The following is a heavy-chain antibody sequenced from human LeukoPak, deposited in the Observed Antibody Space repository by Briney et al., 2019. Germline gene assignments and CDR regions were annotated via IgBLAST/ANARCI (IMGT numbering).Heavy chain of an antibody. Sequence: PSETLSLTCTVSGGSISSYYWSWIRQPAGKGLERIGRIYTSGSTNYNPSLKSRVTMSVDTSKNQFSLKLSSVTAADTAVYYCARAPVCGGDCYSDYWGQGTLVTVSS. CDR2: IYTSGST. J-gene: IGHJ4*02. D-gene: IGHD2-21*01. CDR3: ARAPVCGGDCYSDY. V-gene: IGHV4-4*07. CDR1: GGSISSYY.